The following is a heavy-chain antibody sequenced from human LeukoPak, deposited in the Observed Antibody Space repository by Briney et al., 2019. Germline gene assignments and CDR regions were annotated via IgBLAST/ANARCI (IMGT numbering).Heavy chain of an antibody. CDR3: ARGGYTLFDY. V-gene: IGHV4-34*01. CDR2: INHSGST. CDR1: GGSFSGYY. J-gene: IGHJ4*02. Sequence: SETLSLTCAVYGGSFSGYYWSWIRQPPGKGLEWIGEINHSGSTNYNPSLKSRVTISVDTSKNQFTLKLSSVTAADTAVYYCARGGYTLFDYWGQGTLVTVSS. D-gene: IGHD5-24*01.